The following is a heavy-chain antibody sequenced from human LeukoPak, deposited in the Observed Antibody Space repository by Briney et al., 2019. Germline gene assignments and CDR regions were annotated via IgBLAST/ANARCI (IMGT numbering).Heavy chain of an antibody. CDR3: ARDLGSLVYDSSD. CDR1: GLTFSSYS. Sequence: GGSLRLSCGASGLTFSSYSMNWVRQAPGKGLEWVSSISSSSSYIYYADSVKGRFTISRDNAKNSLYLQMNSLRAEDTAVYYCARDLGSLVYDSSDWGQGTLVTVSS. CDR2: ISSSSSYI. V-gene: IGHV3-21*01. D-gene: IGHD3-22*01. J-gene: IGHJ4*02.